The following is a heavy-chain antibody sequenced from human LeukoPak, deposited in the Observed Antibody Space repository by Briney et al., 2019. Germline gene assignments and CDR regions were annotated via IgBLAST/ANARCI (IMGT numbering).Heavy chain of an antibody. V-gene: IGHV1-18*01. D-gene: IGHD3-3*01. CDR3: ARAPSNDFWSAYYDS. Sequence: ASVKVSCKASGYTFTSYGISWVRQAPGQGLEWMGWISAYNGNTNYAQKVQGRVTMTTDTSTSTAYMELRSLRSDATAVYYCARAPSNDFWSAYYDSWGQGNLVTVSS. CDR1: GYTFTSYG. J-gene: IGHJ4*02. CDR2: ISAYNGNT.